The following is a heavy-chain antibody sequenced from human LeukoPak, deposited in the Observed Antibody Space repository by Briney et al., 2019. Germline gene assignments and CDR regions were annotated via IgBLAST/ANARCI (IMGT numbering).Heavy chain of an antibody. J-gene: IGHJ4*02. V-gene: IGHV4-39*01. CDR3: ARTAEYPYHFDS. Sequence: SETLSLTCAVSGDSISSSDYYWGWIRQPPGKGLEWIGNIYYGRSTYYNPSLKSRVTLSVDTSKNQFSLKLTSVTAADTAVYYCARTAEYPYHFDSWGQGTLVTVSS. CDR2: IYYGRST. D-gene: IGHD2/OR15-2a*01. CDR1: GDSISSSDYY.